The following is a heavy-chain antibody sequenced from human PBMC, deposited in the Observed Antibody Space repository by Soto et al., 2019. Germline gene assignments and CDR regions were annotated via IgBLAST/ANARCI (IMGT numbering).Heavy chain of an antibody. Sequence: LLGGSLRLSCSASGFTFSSYWMSWVRQAPGKGLEWVANIKQDGSEKYYVDSVKGRFTISRDNAKNSLYLQMNSLRAEDTAVYYCARRGTGVYSGSYHVAFDIWGQGTMVTVSS. CDR3: ARRGTGVYSGSYHVAFDI. D-gene: IGHD1-26*01. CDR2: IKQDGSEK. J-gene: IGHJ3*02. CDR1: GFTFSSYW. V-gene: IGHV3-7*03.